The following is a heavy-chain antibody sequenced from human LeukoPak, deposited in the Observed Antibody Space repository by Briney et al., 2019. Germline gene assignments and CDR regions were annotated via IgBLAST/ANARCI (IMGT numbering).Heavy chain of an antibody. D-gene: IGHD3-3*01. J-gene: IGHJ6*02. CDR3: ARVTTIFGVAKHGMDV. Sequence: GASVKVSCKGSGYTLSNHAFSWVRQAPGQGLEWMGWISADNGNTNHAQKFQGRVSLTTDTSTSTAYMELRSLRSDDTAVYYCARVTTIFGVAKHGMDVWGQGTTVTVSS. CDR1: GYTLSNHA. V-gene: IGHV1-18*04. CDR2: ISADNGNT.